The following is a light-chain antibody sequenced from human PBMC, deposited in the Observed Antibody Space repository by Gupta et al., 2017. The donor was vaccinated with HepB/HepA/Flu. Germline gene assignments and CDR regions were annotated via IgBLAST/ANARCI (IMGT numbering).Light chain of an antibody. CDR1: SIAVGGYNY. CDR3: SSDTSSSPLV. Sequence: QPALTQPAPVSRSPGQSITISCTGTSIAVGGYNYVSWYQQHPGKALKLMIYDVSNRPAGVSTRFSGSKSGNTASLTISGIPDEDEADYYCSSDTSSSPLVFGGGTKLTVL. CDR2: DVS. V-gene: IGLV2-14*01. J-gene: IGLJ3*02.